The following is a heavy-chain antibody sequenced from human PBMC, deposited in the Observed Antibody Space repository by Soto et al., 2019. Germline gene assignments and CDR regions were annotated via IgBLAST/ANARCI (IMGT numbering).Heavy chain of an antibody. Sequence: LQLQESGSGLVKPSQTLSLTCAVSGGYISSGGYSWRWIRPPPGKGLEWIGYIYHSGSTYYNPSIKSRGTISVDRSKNQFSLKLSSVTAADTAVYYCARVPDRWGQGTLVTVSS. CDR1: GGYISSGGYS. J-gene: IGHJ5*02. CDR2: IYHSGST. D-gene: IGHD2-2*01. CDR3: ARVPDR. V-gene: IGHV4-30-2*01.